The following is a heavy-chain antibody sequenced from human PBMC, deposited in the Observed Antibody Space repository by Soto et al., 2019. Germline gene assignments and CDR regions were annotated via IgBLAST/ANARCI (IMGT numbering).Heavy chain of an antibody. CDR3: ARLSWAGRTLSGIALAGTPTYYFDY. V-gene: IGHV3-30*04. Sequence: SLRLSCEAYGFNINTYFMHWVRQAPGKGLEWVAFIFPNGRDKEYADSVKGRFTISRDNSNNRMYLQMDSLRPEDTAVYYCARLSWAGRTLSGIALAGTPTYYFDYWGLGTLVTVSS. CDR1: GFNINTYF. D-gene: IGHD6-19*01. CDR2: IFPNGRDK. J-gene: IGHJ4*02.